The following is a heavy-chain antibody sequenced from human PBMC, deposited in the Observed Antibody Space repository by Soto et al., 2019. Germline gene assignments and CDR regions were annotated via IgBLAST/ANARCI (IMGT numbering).Heavy chain of an antibody. CDR3: ARSGSAVDY. Sequence: EVQLVECGGDLVQPGGSLRLSCAASGFTFSHYWMTWVRQAPGKGLEWVANIKKDGSQKNYVDSVKGRFTVSRDNAKNSLYLQMSSLRAEDTAMYYCARSGSAVDYWGQGTLVIVSS. V-gene: IGHV3-7*01. J-gene: IGHJ4*02. CDR2: IKKDGSQK. D-gene: IGHD6-19*01. CDR1: GFTFSHYW.